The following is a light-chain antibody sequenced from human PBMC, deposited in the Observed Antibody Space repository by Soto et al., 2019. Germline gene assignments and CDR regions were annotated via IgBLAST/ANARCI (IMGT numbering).Light chain of an antibody. CDR3: QQSYSTPL. CDR1: QSISNW. J-gene: IGKJ1*01. CDR2: AAS. Sequence: DIQMTQSTSTLSASVGDRVTITFRASQSISNWLAWYQQKPGKAPKLLIYAASSLQSGVPSRFSGSGSGTDFTLTISSLQPEDFATYYCQQSYSTPLFGQGTKVDIK. V-gene: IGKV1-39*01.